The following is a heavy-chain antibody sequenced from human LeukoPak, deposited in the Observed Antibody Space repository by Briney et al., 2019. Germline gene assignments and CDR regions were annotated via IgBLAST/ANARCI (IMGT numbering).Heavy chain of an antibody. CDR2: MNPNSGNT. Sequence: ASVKVSCKASGYTFTSYDINWVRQAPGRGLEWMGWMNPNSGNTGYAQKFQGRVTMTRNTSISTAYMELSSLRSEDTAVYYCARGPISSIAARPPAKKYYFDYWGQGTLVTVSS. CDR1: GYTFTSYD. D-gene: IGHD6-6*01. V-gene: IGHV1-8*01. CDR3: ARGPISSIAARPPAKKYYFDY. J-gene: IGHJ4*02.